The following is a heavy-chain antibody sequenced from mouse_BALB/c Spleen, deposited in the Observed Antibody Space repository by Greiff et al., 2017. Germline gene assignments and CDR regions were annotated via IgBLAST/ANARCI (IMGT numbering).Heavy chain of an antibody. Sequence: EVMLVESGGGLVKPGGSLKLSCAASGFTFSSYAMSWVRQTPEKRLEWVASISSGGSTYYPDSVKGRFTISRDNARNILYLQMSSLRSEDTAMYYCARGGYDGAWFAYWGQGTLVTVSA. J-gene: IGHJ3*01. V-gene: IGHV5-6-5*01. CDR2: ISSGGST. CDR1: GFTFSSYA. D-gene: IGHD2-2*01. CDR3: ARGGYDGAWFAY.